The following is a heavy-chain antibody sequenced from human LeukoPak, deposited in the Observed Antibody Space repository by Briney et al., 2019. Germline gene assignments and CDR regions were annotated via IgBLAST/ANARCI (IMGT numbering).Heavy chain of an antibody. CDR1: GFTFDDYA. V-gene: IGHV3-9*03. J-gene: IGHJ3*02. CDR3: ASTSSGRTEDDAFDI. CDR2: ISWNSGSI. D-gene: IGHD2-2*01. Sequence: GRSLRLSCAASGFTFDDYAMHWVRQAPAKGLEGVSGISWNSGSIGYADSVKGRFTISRDNAKNSLYLQINSLRAEDMALYYCASTSSGRTEDDAFDILGQGTMVTVSS.